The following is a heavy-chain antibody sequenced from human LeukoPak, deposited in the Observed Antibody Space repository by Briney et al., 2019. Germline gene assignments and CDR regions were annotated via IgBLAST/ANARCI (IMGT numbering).Heavy chain of an antibody. CDR1: GFTFSSYA. D-gene: IGHD6-13*01. CDR3: AKDRGSYSSSWYDY. Sequence: GGYLRLSCAGSGFTFSSYAMSWVRQAPGKGLEWVTAISGSGGSTYYADSVKGRFTISRDNSKNTLYLQMNSLRAEDTAVYYCAKDRGSYSSSWYDYWGQGTLVTVSS. J-gene: IGHJ4*02. V-gene: IGHV3-23*01. CDR2: ISGSGGST.